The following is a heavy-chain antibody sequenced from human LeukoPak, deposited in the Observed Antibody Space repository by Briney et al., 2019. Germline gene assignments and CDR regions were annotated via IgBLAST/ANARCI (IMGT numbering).Heavy chain of an antibody. CDR2: IYYRGST. J-gene: IGHJ4*02. Sequence: SETLSLTCTVSGGSPIDYFWSWIRQPPGKGLEWIGYIYYRGSTDYSPSLKSRVTISVDTSKNRFSLKLSSVTAADTAVYYCARLGCSGGSCPLDYWGQGTLVTVSS. CDR3: ARLGCSGGSCPLDY. D-gene: IGHD2-15*01. V-gene: IGHV4-59*01. CDR1: GGSPIDYF.